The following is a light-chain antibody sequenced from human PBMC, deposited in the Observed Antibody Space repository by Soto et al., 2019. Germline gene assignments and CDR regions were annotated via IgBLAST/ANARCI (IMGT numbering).Light chain of an antibody. J-gene: IGKJ4*01. CDR1: QSISSW. Sequence: DIQMTQSPSTLSASVGDRVTITCRASQSISSWLAWYQQKPGKAPKLLIYDASSLESGVPSRFSGSGSGTEFTLTISSLQPDDFAVYYCQQRSNWPLLTFGGGTKVEIK. CDR3: QQRSNWPLLT. CDR2: DAS. V-gene: IGKV1-5*01.